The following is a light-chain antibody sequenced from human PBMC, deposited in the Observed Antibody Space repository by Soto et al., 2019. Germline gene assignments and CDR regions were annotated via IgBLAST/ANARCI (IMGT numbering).Light chain of an antibody. Sequence: EIAMTQSPATLSVSPGERATLSCRASQSVSSNLAWYQQKPGQAPRLVIYGASTRATGIPARFSGSGSGTEFTLTISSLQSEDFAVYYCQHYNNWPPWTFGQGTKMEIK. V-gene: IGKV3-15*01. J-gene: IGKJ1*01. CDR1: QSVSSN. CDR2: GAS. CDR3: QHYNNWPPWT.